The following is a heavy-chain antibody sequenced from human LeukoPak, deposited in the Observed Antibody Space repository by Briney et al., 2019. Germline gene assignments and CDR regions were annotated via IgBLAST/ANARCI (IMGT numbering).Heavy chain of an antibody. Sequence: SETLSLTCAVYGGSFSGYYWSWIRQPPGKGLEWIGEINHSGSTNYNPSLKSRVTISVDTSKNQFSLKLSSVTAADTAVYYCARARENLDYWGQGTLVTVYS. CDR1: GGSFSGYY. J-gene: IGHJ4*02. CDR3: ARARENLDY. V-gene: IGHV4-34*01. CDR2: INHSGST. D-gene: IGHD1-26*01.